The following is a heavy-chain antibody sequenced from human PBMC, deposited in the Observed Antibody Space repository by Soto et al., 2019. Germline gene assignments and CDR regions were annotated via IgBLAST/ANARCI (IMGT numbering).Heavy chain of an antibody. CDR1: EIIFSGYG. CDR2: IRFDGSNI. CDR3: AGDGVGGTVFFGYLDY. Sequence: QVQLVESGGGVVQPGRSLRLSCAVSEIIFSGYGMHWVRQAPGKGLEWVAVIRFDGSNIHYADSVKGRFTISRDNSKNKLYLQMDSLRAEDTDVYYCAGDGVGGTVFFGYLDYWGQGALVTVSS. J-gene: IGHJ4*02. D-gene: IGHD1-26*01. V-gene: IGHV3-33*01.